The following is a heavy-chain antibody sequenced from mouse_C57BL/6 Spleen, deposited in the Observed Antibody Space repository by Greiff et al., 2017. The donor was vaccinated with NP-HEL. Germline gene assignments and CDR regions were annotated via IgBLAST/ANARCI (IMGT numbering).Heavy chain of an antibody. CDR2: IYPGSGNT. J-gene: IGHJ2*01. CDR3: ARYGLLLRGVDY. D-gene: IGHD1-1*01. Sequence: QVQLKESGPELVKPGASVKISCKASGYSFTSYYIHWVKQRPGQGLEWIGWIYPGSGNTKYNENVKGKATLTADTSSSTDYMQLSSLTSEDSAVYYCARYGLLLRGVDYWGQGTTLTVSS. V-gene: IGHV1-66*01. CDR1: GYSFTSYY.